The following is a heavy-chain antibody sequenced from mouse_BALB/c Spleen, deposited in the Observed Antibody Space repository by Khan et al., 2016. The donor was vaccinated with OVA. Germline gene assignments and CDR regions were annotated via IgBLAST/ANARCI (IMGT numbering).Heavy chain of an antibody. Sequence: EVKLLESGPGLVKPSQSLSLTCTVTGYSITSDYAWNWIRQFPGNKLEWMGYISYSGSTSYNPSLKSRISIPRATSKNQFFLQLNSVTTEDTATYYCAMGRTYWGQGTLVTVSA. J-gene: IGHJ3*01. CDR2: ISYSGST. V-gene: IGHV3-2*02. CDR3: AMGRTY. CDR1: GYSITSDYA. D-gene: IGHD4-1*01.